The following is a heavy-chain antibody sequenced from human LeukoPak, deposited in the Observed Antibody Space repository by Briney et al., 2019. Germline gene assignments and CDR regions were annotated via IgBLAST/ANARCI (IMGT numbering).Heavy chain of an antibody. Sequence: SETLSLTCTVSGGSISSSNYYWGWIRQPPGKGLEWIRSIYYSGSSYYSPSLKSRVTISVDRSKNQFSLKLSSVTAADTAVYYCARASLGYDILTGYYPPRVGAFDIWGQGTMVTVSS. CDR1: GGSISSSNYY. D-gene: IGHD3-9*01. CDR3: ARASLGYDILTGYYPPRVGAFDI. J-gene: IGHJ3*02. V-gene: IGHV4-39*07. CDR2: IYYSGSS.